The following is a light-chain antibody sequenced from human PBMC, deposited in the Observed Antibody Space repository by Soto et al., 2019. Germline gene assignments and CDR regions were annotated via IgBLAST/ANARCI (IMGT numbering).Light chain of an antibody. CDR3: QQYDSSPRT. Sequence: IVLTQHTATLSLSPGERANISCRASQSITTYLAWYQQKPGQAPRLLIYDASDRATGIPARFSGSGSGTDFTLTISSLEPEDFAVYYCQQYDSSPRTFGQGTKVDIK. J-gene: IGKJ1*01. CDR1: QSITTY. CDR2: DAS. V-gene: IGKV3-11*01.